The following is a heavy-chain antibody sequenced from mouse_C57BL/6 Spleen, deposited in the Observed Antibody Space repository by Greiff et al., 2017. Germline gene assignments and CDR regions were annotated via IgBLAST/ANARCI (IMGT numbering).Heavy chain of an antibody. CDR3: ARSGSKNFDV. CDR2: IDPSDSYT. Sequence: QVQLQQPGAELVMPGASVKLSCKASGYTFTSYWMHWVKQRPGQGLEWIGEIDPSDSYTNYNQKFKSKSTLTVDKSSSTAYMQLSSLTSEDSAVYYCARSGSKNFDVWGTGTTVTVSS. D-gene: IGHD1-1*01. J-gene: IGHJ1*03. CDR1: GYTFTSYW. V-gene: IGHV1-69*01.